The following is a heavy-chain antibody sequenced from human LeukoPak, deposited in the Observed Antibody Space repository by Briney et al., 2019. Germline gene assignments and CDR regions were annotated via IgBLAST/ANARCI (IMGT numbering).Heavy chain of an antibody. J-gene: IGHJ4*02. V-gene: IGHV3-30*02. CDR1: GFTFSSYG. CDR3: AKDRAQYSGYPLYYFDY. D-gene: IGHD5-12*01. CDR2: IRYDGSNK. Sequence: GGSLRLSCAASGFTFSSYGMHWVRQAPGKGLEWVAFIRYDGSNKYYADSVKGRFTISRDNSKNTLYLQMNSLRAEDTAVYYCAKDRAQYSGYPLYYFDYWGQGTLVTVSS.